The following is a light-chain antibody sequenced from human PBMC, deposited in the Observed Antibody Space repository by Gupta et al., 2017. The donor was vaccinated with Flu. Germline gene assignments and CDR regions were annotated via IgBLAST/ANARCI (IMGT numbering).Light chain of an antibody. V-gene: IGLV1-40*01. J-gene: IGLJ1*01. CDR2: SNS. Sequence: QYVLTQPPSVSGAPGKRVAISCTGRSSNIGAGYEVHWYQHLPGTGPQLLIYSNSDRPSGVPDRFSGSKSDISASLAITGLQAEDEADYYCQSYDVNMGGYVFGTGTKVTVL. CDR3: QSYDVNMGGYV. CDR1: SSNIGAGYE.